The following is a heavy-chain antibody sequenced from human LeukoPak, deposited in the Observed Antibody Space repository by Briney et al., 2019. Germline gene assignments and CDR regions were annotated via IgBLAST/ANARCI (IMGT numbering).Heavy chain of an antibody. J-gene: IGHJ4*02. V-gene: IGHV3-64D*06. CDR3: VKDEGGGSGRLYFDY. CDR2: INKNGGST. CDR1: GFTFTDYS. D-gene: IGHD3-10*01. Sequence: PGGSLRLSCSASGFTFTDYSMHWVRQAPGKGLECVSAINKNGGSTSYADSVKGRFTISRDNSKNTLYLQMSSLRAEDTAVYYCVKDEGGGSGRLYFDYWGQGTLVTVYS.